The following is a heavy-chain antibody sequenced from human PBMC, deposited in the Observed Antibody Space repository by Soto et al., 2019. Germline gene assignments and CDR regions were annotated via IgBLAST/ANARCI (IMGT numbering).Heavy chain of an antibody. Sequence: GESLKISCKGSGYSFTSYWIGWVRQMPGKGLEWMGIIYPGDSDTRYSPSFQGQVTISADKSISTAYLQWSSLKASDTAMYYCARCEGGGNSPSCFDYWGQGTLVTVSS. J-gene: IGHJ4*02. V-gene: IGHV5-51*01. CDR1: GYSFTSYW. D-gene: IGHD2-21*02. CDR2: IYPGDSDT. CDR3: ARCEGGGNSPSCFDY.